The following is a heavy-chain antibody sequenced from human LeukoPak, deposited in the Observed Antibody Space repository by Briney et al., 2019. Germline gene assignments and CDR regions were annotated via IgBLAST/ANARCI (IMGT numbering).Heavy chain of an antibody. J-gene: IGHJ4*02. Sequence: SETLSLTCAVYGGSFSGYYWSWIRQPPGKGLEWIGEINHSGSTNYNPSLKSRVTISVDTSKNQFSLKLCSVTAADTAVYYCVRGLREYSNNTFDYWGQGTLVTVSS. V-gene: IGHV4-34*01. D-gene: IGHD4-11*01. CDR1: GGSFSGYY. CDR3: VRGLREYSNNTFDY. CDR2: INHSGST.